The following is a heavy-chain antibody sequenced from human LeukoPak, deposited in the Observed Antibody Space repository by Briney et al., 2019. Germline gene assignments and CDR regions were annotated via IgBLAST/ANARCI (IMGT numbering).Heavy chain of an antibody. CDR3: ARDGGAAAGY. D-gene: IGHD6-13*01. Sequence: GGSLRLSCAASGFTVSNNYMSWVRQATGKGLEWVSVMYRGGSTYYADSVQGRFTMSRDNSKNTLYLQMNSLRAEDTAVYYCARDGGAAAGYWGQGTLVTVSS. V-gene: IGHV3-66*01. CDR1: GFTVSNNY. CDR2: MYRGGST. J-gene: IGHJ4*02.